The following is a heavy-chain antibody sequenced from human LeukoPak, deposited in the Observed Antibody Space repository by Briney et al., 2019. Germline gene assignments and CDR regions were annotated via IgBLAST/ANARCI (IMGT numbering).Heavy chain of an antibody. CDR3: ARATYYYGSGSNYYYYGMDV. J-gene: IGHJ6*02. CDR2: ISAYNGNT. D-gene: IGHD3-10*01. V-gene: IGHV1-18*01. CDR1: GYTFTSYG. Sequence: GASVKVSCKTSGYTFTSYGISWVRPAPGQGLEWMGWISAYNGNTNYAQRLQGRVTMTTDTSTSTAYMELRSLRSDDTAVYYCARATYYYGSGSNYYYYGMDVWGQGTTVTVSS.